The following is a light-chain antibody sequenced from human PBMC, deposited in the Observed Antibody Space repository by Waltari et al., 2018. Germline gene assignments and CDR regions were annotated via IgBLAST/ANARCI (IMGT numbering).Light chain of an antibody. CDR1: QSISRD. CDR2: GAS. CDR3: QQYNDWPLT. V-gene: IGKV3-15*01. Sequence: EIVMTQSPATLSVSPGESATLSCRASQSISRDLAWYPQTPGQAPRLLSSGASTRATGISGRFSGSGSGTDCTLTITSLQSEDFAVYYCQQYNDWPLTFGGGTKVEIK. J-gene: IGKJ4*01.